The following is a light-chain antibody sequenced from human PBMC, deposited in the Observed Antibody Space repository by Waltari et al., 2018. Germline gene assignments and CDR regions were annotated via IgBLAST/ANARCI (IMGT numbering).Light chain of an antibody. CDR3: QNHERLPAV. CDR1: QSIGRY. J-gene: IGKJ1*01. Sequence: EIVLTQSPGTLSLSPGESSTLSCRASQSIGRYLVWYQQKPGQAPRRLIYGASSRAAGIPDRFSGSGSGTDVSLTISRLEPEDFAVYYCQNHERLPAVFGQGTKVEIK. V-gene: IGKV3-20*01. CDR2: GAS.